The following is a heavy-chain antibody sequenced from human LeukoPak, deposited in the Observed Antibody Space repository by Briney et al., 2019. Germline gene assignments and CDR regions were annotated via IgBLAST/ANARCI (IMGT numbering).Heavy chain of an antibody. D-gene: IGHD6-13*01. CDR3: ARDSGYSSSLDY. Sequence: AASVKVSCKASGGTFSSYAISWVRQAPGQGLEWMGGIIPIFGTANYAQKFQGRVTITADKSTSTAYMELSRLRSDDTAVYYCARDSGYSSSLDYWGQGTLVTVSS. J-gene: IGHJ4*02. CDR2: IIPIFGTA. V-gene: IGHV1-69*06. CDR1: GGTFSSYA.